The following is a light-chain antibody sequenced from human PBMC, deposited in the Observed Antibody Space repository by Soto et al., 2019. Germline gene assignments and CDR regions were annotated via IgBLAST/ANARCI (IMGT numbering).Light chain of an antibody. Sequence: EIVLTQSPATLSLSPGERATLSCRASQSVSSYLAWYQQKPGQAPRLLIYDASNRATGVPARFSGSGSGTDFTLTTSSLQSEDCAVYYCQQYDDWPPMYTVGQGTKVDIK. CDR2: DAS. J-gene: IGKJ2*01. V-gene: IGKV3-11*01. CDR1: QSVSSY. CDR3: QQYDDWPPMYT.